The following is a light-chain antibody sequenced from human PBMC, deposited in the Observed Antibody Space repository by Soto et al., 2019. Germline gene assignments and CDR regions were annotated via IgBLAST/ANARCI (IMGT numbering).Light chain of an antibody. J-gene: IGKJ4*01. V-gene: IGKV3-11*01. CDR1: QSISSH. CDR3: QQRPNWPLT. Sequence: EIVLTQSPATLSLSPGERATLSCRASQSISSHLAWYQQKPGQAPRLLMYDVSNRATDIPARFSGSGAGTDFTLTISSLEPEDFAVYYWQQRPNWPLTFGGGTKVEIK. CDR2: DVS.